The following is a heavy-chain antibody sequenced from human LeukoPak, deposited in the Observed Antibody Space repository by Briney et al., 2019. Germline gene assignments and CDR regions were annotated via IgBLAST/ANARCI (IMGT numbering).Heavy chain of an antibody. Sequence: ASVKVSCKASGHTFTSYDINWVRQATGQGLEWMGWMNPNSGHTGYARKFQGRVTMTRNTSISTAYMELSSLRSEDTAVYYCYYDSSGYYPGGYFQHWGQGTLVTVSS. CDR3: YYDSSGYYPGGYFQH. V-gene: IGHV1-8*01. CDR1: GHTFTSYD. CDR2: MNPNSGHT. D-gene: IGHD3-22*01. J-gene: IGHJ1*01.